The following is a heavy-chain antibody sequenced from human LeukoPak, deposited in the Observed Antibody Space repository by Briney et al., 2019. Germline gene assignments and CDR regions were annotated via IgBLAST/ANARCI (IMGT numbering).Heavy chain of an antibody. J-gene: IGHJ5*02. D-gene: IGHD3-3*01. Sequence: SETLSLTCAVYGGSFSSYYWSWIRQPPGKGLEWIGEINHSGSTNYNPSLKSRVTISVDTSKNQFSLKLSSVTAADTAVYYCARAPYTYDFWSGYYYYPWGQGTLVTVSS. CDR2: INHSGST. V-gene: IGHV4-34*01. CDR1: GGSFSSYY. CDR3: ARAPYTYDFWSGYYYYP.